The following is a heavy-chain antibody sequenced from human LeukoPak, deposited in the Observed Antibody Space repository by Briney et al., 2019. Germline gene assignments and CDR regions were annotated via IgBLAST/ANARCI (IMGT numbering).Heavy chain of an antibody. Sequence: TSETLSLTCAVYGGSVSGYYWSWIRQPPGKGLEWIGEINHSGSTNYNPSLKSRVTISVDTSKNQFSLKLSSVTAADTAVYYCARRVYYYGSGRMGGFDYWGQGTLVTVSS. CDR1: GGSVSGYY. CDR3: ARRVYYYGSGRMGGFDY. J-gene: IGHJ4*02. D-gene: IGHD3-10*01. V-gene: IGHV4-34*01. CDR2: INHSGST.